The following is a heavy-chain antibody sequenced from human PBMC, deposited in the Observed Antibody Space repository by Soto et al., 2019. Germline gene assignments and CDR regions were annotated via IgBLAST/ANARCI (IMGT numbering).Heavy chain of an antibody. V-gene: IGHV3-23*01. Sequence: GGSLRLSCAASGFTFSSYAMSWVRQAPGKGLEWVSAISGRGGSTYYADSVKGRFTISGDNSKNTLYLQMNSLRAEDTAVYYCAKDPSYCSGGSCYSRARVYWGQGTLVTVSS. CDR2: ISGRGGST. D-gene: IGHD2-15*01. CDR1: GFTFSSYA. J-gene: IGHJ4*02. CDR3: AKDPSYCSGGSCYSRARVY.